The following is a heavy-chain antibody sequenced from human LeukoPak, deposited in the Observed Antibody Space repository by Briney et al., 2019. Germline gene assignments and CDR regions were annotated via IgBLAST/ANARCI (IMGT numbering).Heavy chain of an antibody. CDR3: ARPAYCGGNCYYFPDY. CDR2: ISSTGTI. CDR1: GFTFSDYF. J-gene: IGHJ4*02. D-gene: IGHD2-21*01. Sequence: GASLRLSCVASGFTFSDYFMSWIRQAPGKGLEWVSHISSTGTIYYADSVKGRTTISRDNAKNSLYLQMNSLRAEDTAVYYCARPAYCGGNCYYFPDYWGQGTLVTVSS. V-gene: IGHV3-11*04.